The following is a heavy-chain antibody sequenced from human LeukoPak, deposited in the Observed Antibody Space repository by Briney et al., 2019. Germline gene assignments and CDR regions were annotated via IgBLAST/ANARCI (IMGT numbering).Heavy chain of an antibody. J-gene: IGHJ4*02. V-gene: IGHV1-2*02. CDR2: INPNSGGT. D-gene: IGHD3-3*01. Sequence: GASVKVPCKASGYTFTGYYMHWVRQAPGQGLEWMGWINPNSGGTNYAQKFQGRVTMTRDTPISTAYMELSRLRSDDTAVYYCARGTTILGVVIYDYWGQGTLVTVSS. CDR3: ARGTTILGVVIYDY. CDR1: GYTFTGYY.